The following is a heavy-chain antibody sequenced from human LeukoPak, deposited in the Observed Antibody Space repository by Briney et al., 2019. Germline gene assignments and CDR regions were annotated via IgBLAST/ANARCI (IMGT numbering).Heavy chain of an antibody. CDR2: IYSGGST. CDR3: ASQGYDSSGYYRDY. Sequence: GGSLRLSCAASGFTVSSNYMSWVRQAPGKGREWVSVIYSGGSTYHADSVKGRFTISRHNSKNTLYLQMNSLRAEDTAVYYCASQGYDSSGYYRDYWGQGTLVTVSS. J-gene: IGHJ4*02. CDR1: GFTVSSNY. V-gene: IGHV3-53*04. D-gene: IGHD3-22*01.